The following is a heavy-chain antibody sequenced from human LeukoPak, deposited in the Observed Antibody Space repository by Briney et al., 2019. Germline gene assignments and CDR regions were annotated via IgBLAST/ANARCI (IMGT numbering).Heavy chain of an antibody. CDR2: ISTSSSAI. J-gene: IGHJ4*02. D-gene: IGHD2-2*01. V-gene: IGHV3-48*01. CDR3: ARAYCSSTSCFE. CDR1: GFTFSSYG. Sequence: GGSLRLSSAASGFTFSSYGMNWVRQAPGKGLEWVSYISTSSSAIYYADSVKGRFTISRDNAKNSLYLQMDSLRAEDTAVYYCARAYCSSTSCFEWGQGALVTVSS.